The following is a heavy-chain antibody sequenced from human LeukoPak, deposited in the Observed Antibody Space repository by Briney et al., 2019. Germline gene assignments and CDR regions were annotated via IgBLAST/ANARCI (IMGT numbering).Heavy chain of an antibody. CDR1: GDSIRSYY. CDR2: IYYSGST. CDR3: ASTARPPYYDFWSGNNWFDP. V-gene: IGHV4-59*01. D-gene: IGHD3-3*01. J-gene: IGHJ5*02. Sequence: KPAETLSLTCTVSGDSIRSYYGRWLRQPRGKGLEGIGYIYYSGSTNYNPSLKSRVTISVDTSKNQFSLKLSSVTAADTAVYYCASTARPPYYDFWSGNNWFDPWGQGTLVTVSS.